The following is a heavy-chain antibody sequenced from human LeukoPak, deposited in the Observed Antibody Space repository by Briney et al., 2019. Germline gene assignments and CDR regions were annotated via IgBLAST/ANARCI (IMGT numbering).Heavy chain of an antibody. Sequence: GESLKISCKVSGYSFTSYWIGWVRPMPPKGLEWMGIIYPGDSDTRYSPSFQGQVTISDDKSISTTYLQWSSLKASDTAMYYCARHIRQMEQWFVPDYWGEGTLVTVS. D-gene: IGHD6-19*01. J-gene: IGHJ4*02. CDR3: ARHIRQMEQWFVPDY. CDR1: GYSFTSYW. V-gene: IGHV5-51*01. CDR2: IYPGDSDT.